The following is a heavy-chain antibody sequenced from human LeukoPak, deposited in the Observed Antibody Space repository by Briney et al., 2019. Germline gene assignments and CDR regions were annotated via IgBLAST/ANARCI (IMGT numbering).Heavy chain of an antibody. CDR1: GFTFSIYG. D-gene: IGHD3-16*01. CDR3: AKEGEGADFDY. J-gene: IGHJ4*02. Sequence: GGSLRLSCAASGFTFSIYGIHWVRQAPGKGLEWVSAISGSGGSTYYADSVKGRFTISRDNSKNTLYLQMNSLRAEDTAVYYCAKEGEGADFDYWGQGTLVTVSS. V-gene: IGHV3-23*01. CDR2: ISGSGGST.